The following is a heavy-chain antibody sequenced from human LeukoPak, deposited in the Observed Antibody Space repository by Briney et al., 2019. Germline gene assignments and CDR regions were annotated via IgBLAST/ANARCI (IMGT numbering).Heavy chain of an antibody. J-gene: IGHJ4*02. CDR1: GRSINSVSYY. V-gene: IGHV4-61*02. CDR2: IYTSGST. CDR3: ARADFWSGYFDY. Sequence: SQTLSLTCTLSGRSINSVSYYWSWIRQPAGKGLEWIGRIYTSGSTNYNPSLESRVTISVDTSKNQFSLKLTSVTAADTAVYYCARADFWSGYFDYWGQGTLVSASS. D-gene: IGHD3-3*01.